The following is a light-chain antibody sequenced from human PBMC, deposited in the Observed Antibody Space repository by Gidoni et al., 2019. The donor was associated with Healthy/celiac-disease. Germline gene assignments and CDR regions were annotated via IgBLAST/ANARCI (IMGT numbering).Light chain of an antibody. V-gene: IGKV1-12*01. J-gene: IGKJ4*01. CDR2: AAT. Sequence: DIQMTQSPSSVSASVGDRVTITCLASQGISSWLAWYQQKPGKAPKLLIDAATSLQSRVPRRISSSGATKDITITSSRQQDDDVANYCWQQNNRFPLTFGGGTKVEIK. CDR1: QGISSW. CDR3: QQNNRFPLT.